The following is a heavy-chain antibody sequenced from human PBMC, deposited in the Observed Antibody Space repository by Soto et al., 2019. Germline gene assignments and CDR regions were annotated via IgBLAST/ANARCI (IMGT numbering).Heavy chain of an antibody. CDR3: AKDLPPNYYDSSGYSDY. V-gene: IGHV3-23*01. CDR1: GFTFSSYA. J-gene: IGHJ4*02. D-gene: IGHD3-22*01. Sequence: PGGSLRLSCAASGFTFSSYAMSWVRQAPGKGLEWVSAISGSGGSTYYADSVKGRFTISRDNSKNTLYLQMNSLRAEDTAVYYCAKDLPPNYYDSSGYSDYWGQGTLVTVSS. CDR2: ISGSGGST.